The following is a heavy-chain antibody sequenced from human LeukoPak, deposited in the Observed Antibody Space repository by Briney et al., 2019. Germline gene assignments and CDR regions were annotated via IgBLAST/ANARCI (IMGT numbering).Heavy chain of an antibody. CDR3: ARVRRVGATPFDY. D-gene: IGHD1-26*01. CDR1: GFTFSSYS. V-gene: IGHV3-21*04. Sequence: PGGSLRLSCAASGFTFSSYSMNWVRQAPGKGLEWVSSISSSSSYIYYADSVKGRFTISRDNAKNSLYLQMNSLRAEDTAVYYCARVRRVGATPFDYWGQGTLVTVSS. J-gene: IGHJ4*02. CDR2: ISSSSSYI.